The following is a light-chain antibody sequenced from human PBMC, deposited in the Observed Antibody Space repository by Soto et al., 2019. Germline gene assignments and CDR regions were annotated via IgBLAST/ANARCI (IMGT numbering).Light chain of an antibody. Sequence: EIVMTQSPATLSVSPGERALLSCRASQSGSRNLAWYQHNPGQAPRLLIYGASTRATGVPARFSGGGSGTDFTLTISSLEPEDFVVYYCQQYGSSPFTFGQGTRLEIK. CDR3: QQYGSSPFT. CDR2: GAS. J-gene: IGKJ5*01. CDR1: QSGSRN. V-gene: IGKV3-15*01.